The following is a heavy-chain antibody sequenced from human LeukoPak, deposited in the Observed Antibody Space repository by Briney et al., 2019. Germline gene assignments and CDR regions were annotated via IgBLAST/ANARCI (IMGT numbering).Heavy chain of an antibody. Sequence: GGSLRLSCAASGFTFSSSSMNGVRQAPGKGLEWVSSISSGSSYIYYADPLKGRFTVSRDNAKNSLYLQMNSLRAEDTAVYYCASERYNWNYAFDYWGQGILVTVSS. D-gene: IGHD1-7*01. V-gene: IGHV3-21*01. J-gene: IGHJ4*02. CDR3: ASERYNWNYAFDY. CDR2: ISSGSSYI. CDR1: GFTFSSSS.